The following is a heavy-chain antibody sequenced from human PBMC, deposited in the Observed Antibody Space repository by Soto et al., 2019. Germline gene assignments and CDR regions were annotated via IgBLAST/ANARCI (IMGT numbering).Heavy chain of an antibody. Sequence: SETLSLTXTVSGGSISSGGYYWSWIRQRPGKGLEWIGYIYYSGSTYYNPSLKSRVTISVDTSKNQFSLKLSSVTAADTAVYYFARRPTYDILTGPQNWFDPWGQGTLVTVSS. V-gene: IGHV4-31*02. CDR1: GGSISSGGYY. D-gene: IGHD3-9*01. CDR2: IYYSGST. CDR3: ARRPTYDILTGPQNWFDP. J-gene: IGHJ5*02.